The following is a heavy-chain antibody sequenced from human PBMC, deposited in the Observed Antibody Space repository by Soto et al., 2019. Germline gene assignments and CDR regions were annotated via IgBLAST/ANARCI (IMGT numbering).Heavy chain of an antibody. CDR2: IYYIGST. Sequence: PSETLSLTCTVSGGSISSYYWSWIRQPPGKGLEWIGYIYYIGSTNYNPSLKSRVIISVDRSKNQFSLKVRSVTAADTAVYYCARRYGSAIDYWGQGTLVTVSS. V-gene: IGHV4-59*08. J-gene: IGHJ4*02. CDR1: GGSISSYY. D-gene: IGHD1-26*01. CDR3: ARRYGSAIDY.